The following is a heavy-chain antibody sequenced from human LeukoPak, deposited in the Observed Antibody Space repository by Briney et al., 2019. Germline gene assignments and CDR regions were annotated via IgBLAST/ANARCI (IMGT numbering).Heavy chain of an antibody. Sequence: PGGSLRLSCAASGFTLSNFAITWVRQAPGKGLEWVSSISDIGPNTYYAASVKGRFTISRDTSKNTLYLQMNSLRAEDTAFYYCTKRLSLRFDAFDIWGPGTMVTVSS. V-gene: IGHV3-23*01. D-gene: IGHD3-3*01. CDR1: GFTLSNFA. J-gene: IGHJ3*02. CDR3: TKRLSLRFDAFDI. CDR2: ISDIGPNT.